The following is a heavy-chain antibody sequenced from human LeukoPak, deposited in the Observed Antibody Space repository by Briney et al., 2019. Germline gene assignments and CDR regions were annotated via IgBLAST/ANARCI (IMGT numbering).Heavy chain of an antibody. CDR2: INPSGGST. V-gene: IGHV1-46*01. CDR1: GYTFTSYY. D-gene: IGHD5-12*01. J-gene: IGHJ4*02. CDR3: ARDGENIVATTVGHFDY. Sequence: ASVKASCKASGYTFTSYYMHWVRQAPGQGLEWMGIINPSGGSTSYAQKFQGRVTMTRDTSTSTVYMELSSLRSENTAVYYCARDGENIVATTVGHFDYWGQGTLVTVSS.